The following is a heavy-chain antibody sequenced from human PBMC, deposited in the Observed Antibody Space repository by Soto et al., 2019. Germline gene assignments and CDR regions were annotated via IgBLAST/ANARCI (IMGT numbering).Heavy chain of an antibody. CDR1: GGPIINFH. J-gene: IGHJ4*02. CDR2: VYFSGST. D-gene: IGHD3-22*01. Sequence: SDTLSPTCTVSGGPIINFHLSWIRQPPGKGLEWIGYVYFSGSTKYNPSFKSRVTMSIDTSKNEFSLRLISVTAADSAAYFCAAYDSEGYFDYWGQGALVTVYS. V-gene: IGHV4-59*01. CDR3: AAYDSEGYFDY.